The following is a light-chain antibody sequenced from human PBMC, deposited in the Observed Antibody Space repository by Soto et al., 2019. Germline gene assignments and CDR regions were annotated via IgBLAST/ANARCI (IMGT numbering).Light chain of an antibody. Sequence: QSVLTQPASVSGSPGQSITISCTGTSSDVGAYNFVSWYQQHPGKAPKLMIYDVNNRPSGVSDRFSGSKSGNTASLTISGFRAEDEADYYCNSYTSSSTSYVFGTGTKVTVL. CDR3: NSYTSSSTSYV. V-gene: IGLV2-14*01. J-gene: IGLJ1*01. CDR1: SSDVGAYNF. CDR2: DVN.